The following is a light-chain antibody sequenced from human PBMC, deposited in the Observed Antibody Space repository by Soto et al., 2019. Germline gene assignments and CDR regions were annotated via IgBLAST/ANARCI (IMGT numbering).Light chain of an antibody. J-gene: IGLJ1*01. CDR2: TNT. CDR3: QSYDSSLSRYV. Sequence: QSVLTQPPSVSGAPGQRVTISCTGGSANFGAGYDVHWYQQLPGTAPKLLIYTNTNRPSGVPDRFSGSKSGTPASLAITGLQAEDEADYYCQSYDSSLSRYVFXAGTKVTVL. CDR1: SANFGAGYD. V-gene: IGLV1-40*01.